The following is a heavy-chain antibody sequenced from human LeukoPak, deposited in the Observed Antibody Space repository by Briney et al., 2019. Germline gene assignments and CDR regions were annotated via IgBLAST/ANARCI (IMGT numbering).Heavy chain of an antibody. V-gene: IGHV4-34*01. CDR1: GGSFSGYY. CDR2: INHSGST. CDR3: ARDRGSSGYST. Sequence: KPSETLSLTCAVYGGSFSGYYWSWIRKPPGKGLEWIGEINHSGSTNYNPSLKSRVTISVDTSKNQFSLKLSSVTAADTAVYYCARDRGSSGYSTWGQGTLVTVSS. D-gene: IGHD3-22*01. J-gene: IGHJ4*02.